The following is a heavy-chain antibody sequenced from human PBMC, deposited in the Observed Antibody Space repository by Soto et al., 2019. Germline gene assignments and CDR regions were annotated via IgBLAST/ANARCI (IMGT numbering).Heavy chain of an antibody. CDR2: MSRSSRYI. D-gene: IGHD2-15*01. CDR3: ARDGGVAATLANYFDY. CDR1: GFTFNSYS. J-gene: IGHJ4*02. Sequence: GGSLRLSCAASGFTFNSYSMNWVRQAPGKGLEWVSSMSRSSRYIYYADSVKGRFTISRDNARNSVYLQMNSLRAEDTAVYYCARDGGVAATLANYFDYWGQGTLVTVSS. V-gene: IGHV3-21*01.